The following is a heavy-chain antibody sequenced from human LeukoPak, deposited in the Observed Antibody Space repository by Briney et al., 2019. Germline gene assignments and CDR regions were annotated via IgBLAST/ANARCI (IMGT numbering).Heavy chain of an antibody. Sequence: GESLKISRKGSGYSFTSYWIGWVRQMPGKGLEWMGIIYPGDSDTRYSPSFQGQVTISADKSISTAYLQWSSLKASDTAMYYCARRVLDGYSYGYFGYWGQGTLVTVSS. CDR3: ARRVLDGYSYGYFGY. CDR1: GYSFTSYW. D-gene: IGHD5-18*01. CDR2: IYPGDSDT. V-gene: IGHV5-51*01. J-gene: IGHJ4*02.